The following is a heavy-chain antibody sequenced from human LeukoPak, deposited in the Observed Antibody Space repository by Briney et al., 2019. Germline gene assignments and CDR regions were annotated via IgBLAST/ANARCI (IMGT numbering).Heavy chain of an antibody. V-gene: IGHV3-7*04. CDR3: TRVGYIDEGIDY. CDR1: GFPFSSYW. D-gene: IGHD5-24*01. Sequence: GGSLRLSCVASGFPFSSYWMTWVRQAPGKGLEWVANIKQDGSKKSYVDSVKGRFTISRDNAKNSLYLQMSSLRAEDTAIYYCTRVGYIDEGIDYWGQGTLVTVSS. J-gene: IGHJ4*02. CDR2: IKQDGSKK.